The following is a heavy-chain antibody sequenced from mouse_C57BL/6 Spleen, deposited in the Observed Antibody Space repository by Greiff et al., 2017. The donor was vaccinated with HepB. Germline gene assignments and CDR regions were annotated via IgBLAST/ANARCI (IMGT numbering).Heavy chain of an antibody. CDR2: ISDGGSYT. V-gene: IGHV5-4*01. D-gene: IGHD4-1*01. J-gene: IGHJ2*01. Sequence: EVMLVESGGGLVKPGGSLKLSCAASGFTFSSYAMSWVRQTPEKRLEWVATISDGGSYTYYPDNVKGRFTISRDNAKNNLYLQMSHLKSEDTAMYYCAREGWEGRYFDYWGQGTTLTVSS. CDR3: AREGWEGRYFDY. CDR1: GFTFSSYA.